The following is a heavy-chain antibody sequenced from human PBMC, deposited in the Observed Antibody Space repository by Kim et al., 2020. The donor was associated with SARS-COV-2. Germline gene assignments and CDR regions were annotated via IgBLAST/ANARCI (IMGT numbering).Heavy chain of an antibody. CDR3: ARSNYDSSGYYHVIAFDI. V-gene: IGHV4-59*01. D-gene: IGHD3-22*01. J-gene: IGHJ3*02. Sequence: KSRVTISVDTSKNQFSLKLSSVTAADTAVYYCARSNYDSSGYYHVIAFDIWGQGTMVTVSS.